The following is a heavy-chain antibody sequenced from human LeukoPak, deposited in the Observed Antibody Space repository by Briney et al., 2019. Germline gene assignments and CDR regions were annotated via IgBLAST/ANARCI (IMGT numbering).Heavy chain of an antibody. D-gene: IGHD1-14*01. Sequence: ASVKVSCKASGYTFTSYDINWVRQATGQGLEWMGWMNPNSGNTGYAQKFQGRVTMTRNTSRSTAYMKLSSLRSEDTAVYYCARGHIMKYGMDVWGQGTTVTVSS. CDR1: GYTFTSYD. J-gene: IGHJ6*02. V-gene: IGHV1-8*01. CDR3: ARGHIMKYGMDV. CDR2: MNPNSGNT.